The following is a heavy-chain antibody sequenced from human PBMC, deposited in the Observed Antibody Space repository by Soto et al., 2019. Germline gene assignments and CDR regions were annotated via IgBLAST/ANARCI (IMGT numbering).Heavy chain of an antibody. CDR2: IWYDGSNK. V-gene: IGHV3-33*01. CDR3: ARDEMVRRVIRAWPDAFDI. CDR1: GFTFSSYG. Sequence: QVQLVESGGGVVQPGRSLRLSCAASGFTFSSYGMHWVRQAPGKGLEWVAVIWYDGSNKYYADSVKGRFTISKDNSKNTLYLQMNSLRAEDTAVYYCARDEMVRRVIRAWPDAFDIWGQGTMVTVSS. J-gene: IGHJ3*02. D-gene: IGHD3-10*01.